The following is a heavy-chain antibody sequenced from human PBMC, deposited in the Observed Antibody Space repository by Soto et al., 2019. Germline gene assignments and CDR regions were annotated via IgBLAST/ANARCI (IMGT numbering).Heavy chain of an antibody. Sequence: LSLTCAXSXXXXXXXXWXSWXXXXPGKGLERIGEIYHSGSTNYNPSLKSRVTISVDKSKNQFSLKLSSVTAADTAVYYCASVKGSSSSWYTDYWGQGTLVTVSS. J-gene: IGHJ4*02. CDR3: ASVKGSSSSWYTDY. CDR2: IYHSGST. CDR1: XXXXXXXXW. D-gene: IGHD6-13*01. V-gene: IGHV4-4*02.